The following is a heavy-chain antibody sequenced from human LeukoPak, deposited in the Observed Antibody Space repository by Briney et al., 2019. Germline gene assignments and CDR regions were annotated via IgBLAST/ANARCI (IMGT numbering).Heavy chain of an antibody. CDR1: GDSISTYY. D-gene: IGHD6-13*01. CDR3: ARGSSSWLGNWFDP. J-gene: IGHJ5*02. Sequence: SETLPLTCTVSGDSISTYYWSWIRQPPGKGLEWIGYIYYSGSTNYNPSLKSRVTISVDSSKNQFSLKLSSVTAADTAVYYCARGSSSWLGNWFDPWGQGTLVTVSS. V-gene: IGHV4-59*01. CDR2: IYYSGST.